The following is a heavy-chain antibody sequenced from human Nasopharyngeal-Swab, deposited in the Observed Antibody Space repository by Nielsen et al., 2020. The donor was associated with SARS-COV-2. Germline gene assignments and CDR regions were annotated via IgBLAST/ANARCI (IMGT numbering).Heavy chain of an antibody. D-gene: IGHD3-22*01. Sequence: VKVSCKASGYTFTSYYMHWVRQAPGQGLEWMGIINPSGGSTSYAQKFQGRVTMTRDTSTSTVYMELSSLRSEDTAVYYCARDAERYYYDSSGYYAYWGQGTLVTVSS. J-gene: IGHJ4*02. CDR2: INPSGGST. CDR1: GYTFTSYY. CDR3: ARDAERYYYDSSGYYAY. V-gene: IGHV1-46*01.